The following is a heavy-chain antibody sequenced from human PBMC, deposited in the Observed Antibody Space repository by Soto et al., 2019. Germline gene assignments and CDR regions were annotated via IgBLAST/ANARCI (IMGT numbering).Heavy chain of an antibody. CDR2: ISYDGNNK. Sequence: QVQLVESGGGVVQPGRSLRLSCAASGFTFSNYAMHWVRQAPGKGLEWVAVISYDGNNKYYGDSGKGRFTISRGITKNTVDRQLNSLRDEDTAEYYYARDPYYDILIAPPEVYYYGMDVWVQGTTVTVSS. V-gene: IGHV3-30-3*01. CDR3: ARDPYYDILIAPPEVYYYGMDV. J-gene: IGHJ6*02. CDR1: GFTFSNYA. D-gene: IGHD3-9*01.